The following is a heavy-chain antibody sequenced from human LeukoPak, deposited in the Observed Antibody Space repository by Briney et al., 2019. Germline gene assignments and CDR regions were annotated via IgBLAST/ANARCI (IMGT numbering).Heavy chain of an antibody. J-gene: IGHJ5*02. Sequence: ASVKVSCKASGYIFTGYYIHWVRQAPGQGLEWMGRINPNGGGTNYAQKFQGRVTVTGDTAISTAYMELSRLRSDDTVVYYCAREIRRGAGDWFDPWGQGTLVTVSS. CDR2: INPNGGGT. D-gene: IGHD1-26*01. V-gene: IGHV1-2*05. CDR1: GYIFTGYY. CDR3: AREIRRGAGDWFDP.